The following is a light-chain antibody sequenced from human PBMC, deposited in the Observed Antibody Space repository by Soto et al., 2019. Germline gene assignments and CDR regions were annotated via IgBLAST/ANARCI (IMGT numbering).Light chain of an antibody. J-gene: IGKJ4*01. CDR2: DAS. V-gene: IGKV3-11*01. CDR3: QQRSNWPLT. CDR1: QSISTY. Sequence: ETVLTQSPTTLSLSPGDGATLSCRASQSISTYLAWYQQRPGQAPRLLIYDASYRATGMPDRFRGSGSGTDFTLTISSLEPEDFAVYYCQQRSNWPLTFGGGTKVEI.